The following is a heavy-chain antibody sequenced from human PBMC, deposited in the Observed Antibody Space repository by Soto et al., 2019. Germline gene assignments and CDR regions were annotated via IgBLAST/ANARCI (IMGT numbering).Heavy chain of an antibody. CDR3: AKPMDTVVTGGAFDI. J-gene: IGHJ3*02. Sequence: HAGGSLRLSCAASGFTFSSYGMHWVRQAPGKGLEWVAVISYDGSNKYYADSVKGRFTISRDNSKNTLYLQMNSLRAEDTAVYYCAKPMDTVVTGGAFDIWGQGTMVTVSS. D-gene: IGHD2-15*01. V-gene: IGHV3-30*18. CDR2: ISYDGSNK. CDR1: GFTFSSYG.